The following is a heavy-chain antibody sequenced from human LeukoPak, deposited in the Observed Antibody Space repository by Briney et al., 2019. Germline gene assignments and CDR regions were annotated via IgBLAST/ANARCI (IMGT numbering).Heavy chain of an antibody. CDR3: ARDYGDSPIGDAFDI. CDR2: ISSSSSYI. Sequence: RGSLRLSCAASGFTFSSYSMNWVRQAPGKGLEWVSSISSSSSYIYYADSVKGRFTISRDNAKNSLYLQMNSLRAEDTAVYYCARDYGDSPIGDAFDIWGQGTMVTVSS. J-gene: IGHJ3*02. CDR1: GFTFSSYS. V-gene: IGHV3-21*01. D-gene: IGHD4-17*01.